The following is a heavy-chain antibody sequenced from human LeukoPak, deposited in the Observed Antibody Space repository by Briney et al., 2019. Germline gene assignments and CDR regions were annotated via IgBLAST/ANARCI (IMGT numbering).Heavy chain of an antibody. CDR2: IGGPGGPI. V-gene: IGHV3-23*01. CDR3: ATDGAGFDT. J-gene: IGHJ5*02. CDR1: GFMFSTYS. Sequence: GGSLRLSCVASGFMFSTYSVAWVRQTPERGLAWVSIIGGPGGPIFYADSVEGRFTISRDNAKKSLYLEMNNLRAEDTAVYYCATDGAGFDTWGQGVLVTVSS.